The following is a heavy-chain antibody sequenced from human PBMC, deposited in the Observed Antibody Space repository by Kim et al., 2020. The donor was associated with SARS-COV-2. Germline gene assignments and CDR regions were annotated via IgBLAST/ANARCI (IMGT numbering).Heavy chain of an antibody. V-gene: IGHV1-2*06. CDR1: GYTFTGYY. CDR2: INPNSGGT. J-gene: IGHJ6*02. CDR3: ARDLDISGSYLPYYYGMDV. D-gene: IGHD3-10*01. Sequence: ASVKVSCKASGYTFTGYYMHWVRQAPGQGLEWMGRINPNSGGTNYAQKFQGRVTMTRDTSISTAYMELSRLRSDDTAVYYCARDLDISGSYLPYYYGMDVWGQGTTVTVSS.